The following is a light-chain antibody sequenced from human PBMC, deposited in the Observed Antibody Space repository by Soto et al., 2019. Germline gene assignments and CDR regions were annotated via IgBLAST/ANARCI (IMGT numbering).Light chain of an antibody. V-gene: IGKV3-20*01. CDR3: QQYGNSPAT. J-gene: IGKJ3*01. CDR2: GAS. Sequence: EIVLTQSPGTLSLSPGGRATLSCRASQSVSSNYLAWYQHRPGQAPRLLIYGASSRATGIPDRFSGSGSGTDFTLTISRLEPEDFAVYYCQQYGNSPATFGPGTKVDIK. CDR1: QSVSSNY.